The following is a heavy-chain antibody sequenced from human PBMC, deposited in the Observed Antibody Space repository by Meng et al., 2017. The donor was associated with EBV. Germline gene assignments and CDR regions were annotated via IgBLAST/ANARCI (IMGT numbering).Heavy chain of an antibody. CDR3: ARETSGYDFNWFDP. CDR1: GYTFTSYG. D-gene: IGHD5-12*01. J-gene: IGHJ5*02. Sequence: VQLGQVGAEVKKPGASVKVSCKASGYTFTSYGSSWLRQAPGQGLEWMGWISAYNGNTNYAQKLQGRVTMTTDTSTSTAYMELRSLRSDDTAVYYCARETSGYDFNWFDPWGQGTLVTVSS. CDR2: ISAYNGNT. V-gene: IGHV1-18*01.